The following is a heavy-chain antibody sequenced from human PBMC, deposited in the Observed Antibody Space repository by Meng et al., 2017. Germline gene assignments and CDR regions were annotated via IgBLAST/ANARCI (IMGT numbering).Heavy chain of an antibody. CDR1: GYSISSGHY. D-gene: IGHD2-15*01. V-gene: IGHV4-38-2*02. Sequence: SETLSLTCTVSGYSISSGHYWGWSRQPPGKGLEWIGSIYHSGSTYYNPSLKSRDTISVDTSKNQFSLKLSSVTAADTAVYYCARDKLTLLALNTRRADYWGQGTLVTVSS. CDR3: ARDKLTLLALNTRRADY. J-gene: IGHJ4*02. CDR2: IYHSGST.